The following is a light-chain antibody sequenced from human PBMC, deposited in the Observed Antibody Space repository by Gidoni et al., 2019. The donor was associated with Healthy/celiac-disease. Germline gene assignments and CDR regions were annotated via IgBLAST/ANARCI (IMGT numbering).Light chain of an antibody. J-gene: IGKJ4*02. Sequence: DTQMTQSPSSLSASVGDRVTITCRASQSISSYLNWYQQKPGKAPKLLIYAASSLQSGVPSRFSGSGSGTDFTLTISSLQPEDIATYYCQQSYSTPRTFGRXTKVEIK. V-gene: IGKV1-39*01. CDR1: QSISSY. CDR2: AAS. CDR3: QQSYSTPRT.